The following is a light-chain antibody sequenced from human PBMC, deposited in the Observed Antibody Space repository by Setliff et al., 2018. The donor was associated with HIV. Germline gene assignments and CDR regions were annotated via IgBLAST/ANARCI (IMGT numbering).Light chain of an antibody. V-gene: IGLV2-11*01. Sequence: SVLTQPRSVSGSPGQSVTISCTGTSSNVGTNIYVSWYQHHPGKAPKLVIYDVTKRPSGVPDRFSGSKSGNTASLTISGLQPEDEADYSCCSYVGTYSYVFGTGTKV. CDR1: SSNVGTNIY. CDR2: DVT. J-gene: IGLJ1*01. CDR3: CSYVGTYSYV.